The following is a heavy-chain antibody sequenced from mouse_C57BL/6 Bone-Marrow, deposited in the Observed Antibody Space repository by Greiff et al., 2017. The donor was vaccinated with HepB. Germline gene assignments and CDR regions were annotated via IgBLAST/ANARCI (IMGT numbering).Heavy chain of an antibody. J-gene: IGHJ1*03. CDR3: ARGGLTGTLYWYFDV. V-gene: IGHV1-69*01. CDR1: GYTFTSYW. CDR2: IDPSDSYT. Sequence: QVQLQQPGAELVMPGASVKLSCKASGYTFTSYWMHWVKQRPGQGLEWIGEIDPSDSYTNYNQKFKGKSTLTVDKSSSTAYMQLSSLTSEDSAVYYCARGGLTGTLYWYFDVGGTGTTVTVSS. D-gene: IGHD4-1*01.